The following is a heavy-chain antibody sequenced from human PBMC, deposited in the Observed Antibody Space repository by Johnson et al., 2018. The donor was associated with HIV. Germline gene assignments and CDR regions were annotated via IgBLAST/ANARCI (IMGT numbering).Heavy chain of an antibody. D-gene: IGHD3-10*01. V-gene: IGHV3-33*06. CDR2: IWYDGSNK. CDR1: GFTFSSYG. Sequence: QVQLVESGGGVVQPGRSLRLSCAASGFTFSSYGMHWVRQAPGKGLEWVAVIWYDGSNKYYADSVKGRFTISSDNSKNTRYLQMNSLRAEDTAVYYCAKDQYGSSGRYAFDIWGQGTMVTVSS. CDR3: AKDQYGSSGRYAFDI. J-gene: IGHJ3*02.